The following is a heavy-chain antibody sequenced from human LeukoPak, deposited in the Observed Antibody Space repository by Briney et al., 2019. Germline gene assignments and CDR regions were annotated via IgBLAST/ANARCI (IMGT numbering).Heavy chain of an antibody. CDR1: GGTFSSYA. CDR3: AREGEMATISHNY. J-gene: IGHJ4*02. Sequence: GASVKASCKASGGTFSSYAISWVRQAPGQGLEWMGRIIPILGIANYAQKFQGRVTITADKSTSTAYMELSSLRSEDTAVYYCAREGEMATISHNYWGQGTLVTVSS. D-gene: IGHD5-24*01. CDR2: IIPILGIA. V-gene: IGHV1-69*04.